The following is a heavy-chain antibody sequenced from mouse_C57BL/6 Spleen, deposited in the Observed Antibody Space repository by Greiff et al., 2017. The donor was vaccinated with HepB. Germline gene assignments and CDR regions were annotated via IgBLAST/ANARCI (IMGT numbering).Heavy chain of an antibody. D-gene: IGHD1-1*01. CDR2: ISSGSSTI. Sequence: EVQGVESGGGLVKPGGSLKLSCAASGFTFSDYGMHWVRQAPEKGLEWVAYISSGSSTIYYADTVKGRFTISRDNAKNTLFLQMTSLRSEDTAMYYCARTPYYGSTSWYFDVWGTGTTVTVSS. CDR1: GFTFSDYG. J-gene: IGHJ1*03. V-gene: IGHV5-17*01. CDR3: ARTPYYGSTSWYFDV.